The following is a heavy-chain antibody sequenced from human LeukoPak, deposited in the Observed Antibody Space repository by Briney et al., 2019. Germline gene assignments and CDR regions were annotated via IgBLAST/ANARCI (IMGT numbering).Heavy chain of an antibody. Sequence: QTGGSLRLSCAASGFTFSSYAMHWVRQAPGKGLEWVAVISYDGSNKYYADSVKGRFTISRDNSKNTLYLQMNSLRAEDTAVYYCARKGKDTAMVYFDYWGQGTLVTVSS. CDR1: GFTFSSYA. J-gene: IGHJ4*02. V-gene: IGHV3-30*04. CDR3: ARKGKDTAMVYFDY. CDR2: ISYDGSNK. D-gene: IGHD5-18*01.